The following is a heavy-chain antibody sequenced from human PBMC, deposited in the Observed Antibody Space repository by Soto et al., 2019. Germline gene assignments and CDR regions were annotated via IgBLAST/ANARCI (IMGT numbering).Heavy chain of an antibody. D-gene: IGHD6-19*01. V-gene: IGHV1-69*12. CDR1: GGTFSSYA. J-gene: IGHJ5*02. CDR3: ARDLQYSSGWNNWFDP. CDR2: IIPIFGTA. Sequence: QVPLVQSGAEVKKPGSSVKVSCKASGGTFSSYAISWVRQAPGQGLEWMGGIIPIFGTANYAQKFQGRVTITADESTSTAYMELSSLRSEDTAVYYCARDLQYSSGWNNWFDPWGQGTLVTVSS.